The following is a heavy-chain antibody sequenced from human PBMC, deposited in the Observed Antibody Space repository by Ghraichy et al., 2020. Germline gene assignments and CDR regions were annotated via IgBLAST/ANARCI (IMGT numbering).Heavy chain of an antibody. J-gene: IGHJ3*02. V-gene: IGHV1-24*01. CDR2: FDPEDGET. D-gene: IGHD3-22*01. CDR3: ATAASSAYYYDSSGQHAFDI. Sequence: ASVKVSCKVSGYTLTELSMHWVRQAPGKGLEWMGGFDPEDGETIYAQKFQGRVTMTEDTSTDTAYMELSSLRSEDTAVYYCATAASSAYYYDSSGQHAFDIWGQGTMVTVSS. CDR1: GYTLTELS.